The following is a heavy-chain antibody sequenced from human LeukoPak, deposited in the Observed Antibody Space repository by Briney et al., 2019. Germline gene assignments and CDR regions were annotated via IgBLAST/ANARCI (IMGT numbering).Heavy chain of an antibody. J-gene: IGHJ3*02. V-gene: IGHV5-51*01. Sequence: GESLKISCKGSGYSFTSYWIGWVRQTPGKGMEWMGIIYPGDSDTRYSPSFQGQVTISADKSISTAYLQWSSLKASDTAMYYCARHRPLVLRYFDWVTGLVAFDIWGQGTMVTVSS. D-gene: IGHD3-9*01. CDR2: IYPGDSDT. CDR1: GYSFTSYW. CDR3: ARHRPLVLRYFDWVTGLVAFDI.